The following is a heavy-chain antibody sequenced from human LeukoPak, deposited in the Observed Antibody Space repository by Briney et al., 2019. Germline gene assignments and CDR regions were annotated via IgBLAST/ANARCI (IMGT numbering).Heavy chain of an antibody. CDR3: ARAGWIITSGIDY. Sequence: PSETLSLTCSVSGYSISRGYYWAWIRQPPGKGLEWIGTIYHIGSTYYTPSLVSRVTLSVDTSKNEFSLNLRSVTAADTAVYCCARAGWIITSGIDYWGQGALVTVSS. V-gene: IGHV4-38-2*02. J-gene: IGHJ4*02. CDR1: GYSISRGYY. CDR2: IYHIGST. D-gene: IGHD3-10*01.